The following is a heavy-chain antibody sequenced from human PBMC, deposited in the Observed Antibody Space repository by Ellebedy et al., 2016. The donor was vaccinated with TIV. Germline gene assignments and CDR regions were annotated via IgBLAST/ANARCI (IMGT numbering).Heavy chain of an antibody. J-gene: IGHJ4*02. V-gene: IGHV3-30*18. D-gene: IGHD3-10*01. CDR1: GFTFRNSG. CDR2: ISYDGRNK. CDR3: AKDRGWGVPKSPDF. Sequence: GESLKISXAASGFTFRNSGMHWVRQAPGKGLEWVAHISYDGRNKKSADSVEGRLTISRDNSKNTLYLQMNSLRAEDTAVYYCAKDRGWGVPKSPDFWGQGALVTGSS.